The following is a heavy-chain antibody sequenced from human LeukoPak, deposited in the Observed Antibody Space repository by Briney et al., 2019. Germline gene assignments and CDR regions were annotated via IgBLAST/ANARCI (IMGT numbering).Heavy chain of an antibody. J-gene: IGHJ4*02. CDR3: ARRVGSSDCFDY. CDR2: INHSGST. CDR1: GGSFSGYY. V-gene: IGHV4-34*01. D-gene: IGHD6-6*01. Sequence: SETLSLTCAVYGGSFSGYYWSWIRQPPGKGLEWIGEINHSGSTNYNPSLKSRVTISVDTSKNQFSLKLSSVTAADTAAYYCARRVGSSDCFDYWGQGTLVTVSS.